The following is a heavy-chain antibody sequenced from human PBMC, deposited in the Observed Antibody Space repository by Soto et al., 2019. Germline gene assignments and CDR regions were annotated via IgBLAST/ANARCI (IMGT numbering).Heavy chain of an antibody. V-gene: IGHV1-69*13. D-gene: IGHD3-3*01. CDR2: IIPIFGTA. J-gene: IGHJ6*02. CDR1: GGTFSSYS. Sequence: SVKVSCKASGGTFSSYSISWVRQAPGQGLEWMGGIIPIFGTANYAQKFQGRVTITADESTSTAYMELSSLRSEDTAVYYCARGENDFWSGYPYYYGMDVWGQGTTVTVSS. CDR3: ARGENDFWSGYPYYYGMDV.